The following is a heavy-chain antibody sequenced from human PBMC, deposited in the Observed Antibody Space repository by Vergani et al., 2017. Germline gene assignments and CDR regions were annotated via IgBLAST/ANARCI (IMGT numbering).Heavy chain of an antibody. V-gene: IGHV3-7*01. CDR3: ARSVGGSTPYLHY. D-gene: IGHD2-15*01. J-gene: IGHJ4*01. CDR2: IRRDGTET. Sequence: EVHLEESGGGLVQPGGSLRLSCAASGFTFGDYYMAWIRLAPGKGLDWVASIRRDGTETFYVDSVKGRFTISRDNAKTTLYLQMNSLRDEDRCVYYCARSVGGSTPYLHYWGQGTLGT. CDR1: GFTFGDYY.